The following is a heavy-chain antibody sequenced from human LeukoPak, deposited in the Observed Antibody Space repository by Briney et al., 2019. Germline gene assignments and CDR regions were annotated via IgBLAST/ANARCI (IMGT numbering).Heavy chain of an antibody. Sequence: GASVKVSCKASGYTFTGYYMHWVRQAPGQGLEWMGWINPNSGGTNYAQKFQGRVTMTRDTSISTAYMELSRLRSDDTAVYYCARVVYGAIDASDIWGQGTMVTVSS. J-gene: IGHJ3*02. D-gene: IGHD2/OR15-2a*01. CDR3: ARVVYGAIDASDI. CDR1: GYTFTGYY. CDR2: INPNSGGT. V-gene: IGHV1-2*02.